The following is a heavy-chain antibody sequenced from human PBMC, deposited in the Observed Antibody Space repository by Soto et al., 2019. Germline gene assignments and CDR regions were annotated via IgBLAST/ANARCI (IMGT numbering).Heavy chain of an antibody. CDR2: ISAYNGKT. J-gene: IGHJ4*02. CDR1: GYTFTSYG. V-gene: IGHV1-18*01. Sequence: ASVKVSCKASGYTFTSYGISWVRQAPGQGLEWMGWISAYNGKTNYAQNVQGRVTMTTDTSTRTAYMDLRSLRAEDTAVYYCARDYSLISSIAARPRIRGLGLLDYWGQGTLVTVSS. D-gene: IGHD6-6*01. CDR3: ARDYSLISSIAARPRIRGLGLLDY.